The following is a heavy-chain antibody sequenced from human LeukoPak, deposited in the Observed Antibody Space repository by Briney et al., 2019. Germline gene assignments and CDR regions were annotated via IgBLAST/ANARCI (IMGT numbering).Heavy chain of an antibody. V-gene: IGHV3-30*04. CDR1: GFTFSSYA. CDR3: ARDLVGIAET. CDR2: ISYDGSNK. Sequence: GGSLRLSCAASGFTFSSYAMHWVRQAPGKGLEWVAVISYDGSNKYYADSVKGRFTISRDNSKNTLYLQMNSLRAEDTAVYYCARDLVGIAETWGQGTLVTVSS. J-gene: IGHJ5*02. D-gene: IGHD6-13*01.